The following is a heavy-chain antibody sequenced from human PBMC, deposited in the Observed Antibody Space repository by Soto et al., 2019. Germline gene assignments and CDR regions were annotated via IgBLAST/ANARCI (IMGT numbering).Heavy chain of an antibody. CDR2: ISYDEINK. D-gene: IGHD1-26*01. CDR1: GFTFSNYA. J-gene: IGHJ3*02. CDR3: ATFLLVGSFDI. Sequence: SLRLSCAASGFTFSNYAMHWVRQAPGKGLEWVAVISYDEINKYYADSVKGRFTISRDNSKNTLSLQMNTLRAEDTAVYYCATFLLVGSFDIWGQGTMVTVSS. V-gene: IGHV3-30-3*01.